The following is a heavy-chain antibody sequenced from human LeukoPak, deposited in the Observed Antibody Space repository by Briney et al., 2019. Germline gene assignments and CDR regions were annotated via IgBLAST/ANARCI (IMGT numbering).Heavy chain of an antibody. Sequence: SETLSLTCTVSGGSISSYYWSWIRQPPGKGLEWIGYIYYSGSTNYNPSLKSRVTISVDTSKNQFSLKLSSVTAADTAVYYCARSTYYYDSSGYYYWFDPWGQGTLVTVSS. D-gene: IGHD3-22*01. V-gene: IGHV4-59*01. J-gene: IGHJ5*02. CDR1: GGSISSYY. CDR3: ARSTYYYDSSGYYYWFDP. CDR2: IYYSGST.